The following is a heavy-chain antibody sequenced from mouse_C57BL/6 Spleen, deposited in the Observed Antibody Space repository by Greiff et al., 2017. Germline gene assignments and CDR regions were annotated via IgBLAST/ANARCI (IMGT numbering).Heavy chain of an antibody. CDR1: GYSITSGYY. D-gene: IGHD6-1*01. V-gene: IGHV3-6*01. Sequence: EVKLMESGPGLVKPSQSLSLTCSVTGYSITSGYYWNWIRQFPGNKLEWMGYISYDGSNNYNPSLKNRISITRDTSKNQFFLKLNSVTTEDTATYYCARDVGPLLWYLMSGAQGPRSPSPQ. J-gene: IGHJ1*03. CDR2: ISYDGSN. CDR3: ARDVGPLLWYLMS.